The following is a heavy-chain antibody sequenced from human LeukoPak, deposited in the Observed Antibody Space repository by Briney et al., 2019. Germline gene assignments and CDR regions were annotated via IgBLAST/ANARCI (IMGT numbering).Heavy chain of an antibody. D-gene: IGHD3-22*01. CDR1: GFTFSTYW. J-gene: IGHJ4*02. V-gene: IGHV3-74*01. CDR3: AKSTTYYYDSSGSDY. CDR2: ISSDASIT. Sequence: PGGSLRLSCAASGFTFSTYWMHWVRQDPGKGLVWVSRISSDASITSYADPVKGRFTISRDNAKNTLYLQMNSLRAEDTAVYYCAKSTTYYYDSSGSDYWGQGTLVTVSS.